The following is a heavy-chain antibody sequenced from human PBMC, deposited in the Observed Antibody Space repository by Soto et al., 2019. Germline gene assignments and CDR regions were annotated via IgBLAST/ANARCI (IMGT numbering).Heavy chain of an antibody. CDR3: AKGLNGDLND. D-gene: IGHD1-1*01. Sequence: QVQLVESGGGVVQPGRSLRLSCVASGFTFSIFDMHWVRQAPGKGLEWVTLISSDDRNIYYADSVQGRFTVSRDDSRNTLYLQMNSLRPEDMAVYYCAKGLNGDLNDWGQGTMVTVSS. V-gene: IGHV3-30*18. CDR1: GFTFSIFD. J-gene: IGHJ3*01. CDR2: ISSDDRNI.